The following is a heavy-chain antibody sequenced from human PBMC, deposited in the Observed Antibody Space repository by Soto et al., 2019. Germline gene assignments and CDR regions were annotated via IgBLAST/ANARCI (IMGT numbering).Heavy chain of an antibody. CDR1: GYSFTSYW. D-gene: IGHD6-13*01. Sequence: GESLKISCKGSGYSFTSYWISWVGQMPGKGLEWMGRIDPIDSYTNYSPSFQGHVTISADKSISTAYLQWSSLKASDTAMYYCARTSAAGKYYYGMDVWGQGTTVTVSS. J-gene: IGHJ6*02. V-gene: IGHV5-10-1*01. CDR3: ARTSAAGKYYYGMDV. CDR2: IDPIDSYT.